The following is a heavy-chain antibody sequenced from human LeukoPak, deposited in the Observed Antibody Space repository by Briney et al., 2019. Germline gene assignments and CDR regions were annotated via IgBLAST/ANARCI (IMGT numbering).Heavy chain of an antibody. D-gene: IGHD6-19*01. J-gene: IGHJ6*03. V-gene: IGHV1-69*05. CDR2: IIPIFGTA. CDR1: GGTFSSYA. CDR3: ARDGVAVAGKPYYYYMDV. Sequence: SVKVSCKASGGTFSSYAISWVRQAPGQGLEWLGGIIPIFGTANYAQKFQGRVTITTDESTSTAYMELSSLRSEDTAVYYCARDGVAVAGKPYYYYMDVWGKGTTVTVSS.